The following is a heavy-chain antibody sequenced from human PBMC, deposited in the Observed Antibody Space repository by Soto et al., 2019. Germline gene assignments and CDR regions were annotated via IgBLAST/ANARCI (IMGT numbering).Heavy chain of an antibody. CDR3: AKEWTPRRAFDY. CDR2: ISGSGTKT. CDR1: GFKFSSYA. J-gene: IGHJ4*02. Sequence: GSLRLSCAASGFKFSSYAIILFRHSPVKGLEWVASISGSGTKTYYADSVKGRFTFSRDNSKNTLHLQMSSLRVDDTAVYYCAKEWTPRRAFDYWGQGTLVTVSS. V-gene: IGHV3-23*01. D-gene: IGHD5-12*01.